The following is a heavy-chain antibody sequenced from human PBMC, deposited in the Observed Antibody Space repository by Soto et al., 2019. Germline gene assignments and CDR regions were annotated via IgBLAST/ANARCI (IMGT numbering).Heavy chain of an antibody. CDR3: ARALSSGWSEGDY. D-gene: IGHD6-19*01. CDR2: INPSGGST. Sequence: QVQLVQSGAEVKKPGASVKVSCKASGYTFTNYYMHWVRQAPGQGLEWMGIINPSGGSTRYAQKFRGRVTMTRDTSTSTVYMELSSLRSEDTAVYYCARALSSGWSEGDYWGQGTLVTVSS. CDR1: GYTFTNYY. J-gene: IGHJ4*02. V-gene: IGHV1-46*01.